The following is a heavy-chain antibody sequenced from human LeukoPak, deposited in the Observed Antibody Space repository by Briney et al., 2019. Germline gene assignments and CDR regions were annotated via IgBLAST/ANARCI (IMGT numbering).Heavy chain of an antibody. CDR1: GDSITSGSYY. J-gene: IGHJ3*02. Sequence: SETLSLTCTVSGDSITSGSYYWAWIRQHPGKGLEWIGYIYYTGGTLYNPSLKSRLTIPVDTSENHFSLKLSSVTAADTAIYFCARAPGAFDIWGQGTMVTVSS. V-gene: IGHV4-31*03. CDR2: IYYTGGT. CDR3: ARAPGAFDI.